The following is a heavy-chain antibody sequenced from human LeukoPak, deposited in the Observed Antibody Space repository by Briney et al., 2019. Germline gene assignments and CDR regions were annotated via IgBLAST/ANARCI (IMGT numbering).Heavy chain of an antibody. D-gene: IGHD3-22*01. J-gene: IGHJ3*02. CDR2: IYYSGST. CDR1: GGSISSYY. V-gene: IGHV4-59*01. Sequence: SETLSLTCTVSGGSISSYYWSWIRQPPGKGLEWIGYIYYSGSTNYNPSLKSRVTISVDTSKNQFSLKLSSVTAADTAVYYCATEGTMTHAFDIWGQGTMVTVSS. CDR3: ATEGTMTHAFDI.